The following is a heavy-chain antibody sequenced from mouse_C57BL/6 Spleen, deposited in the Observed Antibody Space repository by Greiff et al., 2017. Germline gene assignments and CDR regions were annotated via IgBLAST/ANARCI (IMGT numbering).Heavy chain of an antibody. CDR1: GYTFTSYW. CDR2: IYPSDSET. CDR3: ARGDYGSSAY. V-gene: IGHV1-61*01. Sequence: QVQLQQPGAELVRPGSSVKLSCKASGYTFTSYWMDWVKQRPGQGLEWIGNIYPSDSETHYNQKFKDKATLTVDKSSSTAYMQLSSLTSEDSTVYYCARGDYGSSAYWGQGTTLTVSS. J-gene: IGHJ2*01. D-gene: IGHD1-1*01.